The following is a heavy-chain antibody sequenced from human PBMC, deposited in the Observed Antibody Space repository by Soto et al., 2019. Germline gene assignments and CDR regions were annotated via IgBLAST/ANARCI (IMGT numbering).Heavy chain of an antibody. V-gene: IGHV3-21*01. CDR2: MTRPSNT. CDR3: AREETAWPLAYGLDV. CDR1: GFTFSSYG. D-gene: IGHD2-21*02. Sequence: PGGSLRLSCAASGFTFSSYGIHWVRQAPGRGLEWVSAMTRPSNTYYAAPVKGPFTLSRDKAKTSVSLQRDSLRAEATAVYYFAREETAWPLAYGLDVWGQGTTVTVSS. J-gene: IGHJ6*02.